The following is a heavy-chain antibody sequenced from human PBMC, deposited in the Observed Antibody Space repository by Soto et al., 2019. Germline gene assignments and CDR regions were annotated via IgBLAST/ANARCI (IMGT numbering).Heavy chain of an antibody. CDR2: IYYSGST. J-gene: IGHJ6*03. V-gene: IGHV4-59*01. CDR3: ARDLAPLLRTDYYYMDV. Sequence: SETLSLTCTVSGGSISSYYWSWIRQPPGKGLEWIGYIYYSGSTNYNPSLKSRVTISVDTSKNQFSLKLSSVTAADTAVYYCARDLAPLLRTDYYYMDVWGKGTTVTVSS. D-gene: IGHD3-22*01. CDR1: GGSISSYY.